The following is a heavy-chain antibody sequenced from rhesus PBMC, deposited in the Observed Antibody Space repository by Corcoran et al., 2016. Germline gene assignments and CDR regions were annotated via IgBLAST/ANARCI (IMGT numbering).Heavy chain of an antibody. V-gene: IGHV4-169*01. J-gene: IGHJ6*01. Sequence: QLQLQESGPGLVKPSETLSVTCAVSGGSISSSYWSWIRQAPGKGLEWIGYIDGRGSSTTYNPSLKSRVTLSVDTSKNQLSLKLSSVTAADTAGYYCARIPVTTGDYYGLDSWGQGVVVTVSS. CDR2: IDGRGSST. D-gene: IGHD4-23*01. CDR1: GGSISSSY. CDR3: ARIPVTTGDYYGLDS.